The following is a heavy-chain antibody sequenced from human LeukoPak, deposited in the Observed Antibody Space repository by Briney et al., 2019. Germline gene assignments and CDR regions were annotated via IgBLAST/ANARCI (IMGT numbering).Heavy chain of an antibody. CDR2: ISGSGGRT. V-gene: IGHV3-23*01. D-gene: IGHD3-22*01. J-gene: IGHJ4*02. Sequence: GGSLRLSCAASGFTLSSYGMGWVRQAPGKGLEWVSGISGSGGRTYYADSVKGRFTISRDRSKNTVYLQMNGLRAEDTAVYYCAKDFGNYISGFNYWGQGTLVTVSS. CDR3: AKDFGNYISGFNY. CDR1: GFTLSSYG.